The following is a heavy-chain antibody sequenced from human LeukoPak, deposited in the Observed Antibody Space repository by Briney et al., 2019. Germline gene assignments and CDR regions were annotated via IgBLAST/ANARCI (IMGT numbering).Heavy chain of an antibody. V-gene: IGHV1-2*02. CDR2: INPNSGGT. J-gene: IGHJ5*01. CDR1: GYTFTGYY. Sequence: ASVKVSCKASGYTFTGYYIHWVRQAPGQGLEWMGWINPNSGGTNYAQKFQGRVTMTSDTSVSTTYMELSRLRSDDTAVYYCAGGMSSGWFDCWGQGTLVTVSS. D-gene: IGHD6-19*01. CDR3: AGGMSSGWFDC.